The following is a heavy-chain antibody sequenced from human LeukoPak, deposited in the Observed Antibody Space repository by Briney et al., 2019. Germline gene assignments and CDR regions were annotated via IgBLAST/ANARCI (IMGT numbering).Heavy chain of an antibody. V-gene: IGHV1-8*01. Sequence: GASVKVSCRASGYTFTSYDINWVRQATGQGLEWMGWMNPNSGNTGYAQKFQGRVTMTRNTSISTAYMELSSLRSEDTAVYYCARESPFTITMVRGVRFDPWGQGTLVTVSS. D-gene: IGHD3-10*01. J-gene: IGHJ5*02. CDR1: GYTFTSYD. CDR3: ARESPFTITMVRGVRFDP. CDR2: MNPNSGNT.